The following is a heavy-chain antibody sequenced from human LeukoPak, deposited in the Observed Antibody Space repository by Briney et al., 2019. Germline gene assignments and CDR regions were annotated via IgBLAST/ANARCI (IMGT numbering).Heavy chain of an antibody. CDR2: IDTSGNT. D-gene: IGHD6-13*01. CDR1: GGSISSYY. V-gene: IGHV4-4*07. Sequence: SETLSLTCTVSGGSISSYYWSWIRQPPGKGLEWIGRIDTSGNTNYKPSLKSRVTMSVDTSKNQFSLRLSSVTAADTAVYYCARVSSSWYQDWYFDLWGRGTLVTVSS. J-gene: IGHJ2*01. CDR3: ARVSSSWYQDWYFDL.